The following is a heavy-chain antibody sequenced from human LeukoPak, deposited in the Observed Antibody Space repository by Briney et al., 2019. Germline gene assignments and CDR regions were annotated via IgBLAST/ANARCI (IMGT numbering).Heavy chain of an antibody. CDR3: ARVEDSSGYLFDY. CDR2: IYSGGST. J-gene: IGHJ4*02. D-gene: IGHD3-22*01. Sequence: PGGSLRLSCAASGFTVSSNYMSWVRQAPGKGLEWVSVIYSGGSTYYADSVKGRFTISRDNSKNTLYLQMNSLRAEDTAVYYCARVEDSSGYLFDYWGQGTLVTVSS. V-gene: IGHV3-66*01. CDR1: GFTVSSNY.